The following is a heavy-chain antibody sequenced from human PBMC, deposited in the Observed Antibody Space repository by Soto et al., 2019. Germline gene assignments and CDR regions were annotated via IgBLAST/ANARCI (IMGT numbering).Heavy chain of an antibody. J-gene: IGHJ4*01. CDR3: ASGSLYGSGSYPVDY. V-gene: IGHV1-69*08. CDR1: GGTFNNHL. D-gene: IGHD3-10*01. Sequence: QVQLVQSGAEVKKPGSSVNVSCKASGGTFNNHLISWVRQAPGQGLEWMGTIIPLFGTLNYAQKLQGRVTLSADRSTSTAYMERRGLRSDDTAVYYCASGSLYGSGSYPVDYWGQGTLVTVSS. CDR2: IIPLFGTL.